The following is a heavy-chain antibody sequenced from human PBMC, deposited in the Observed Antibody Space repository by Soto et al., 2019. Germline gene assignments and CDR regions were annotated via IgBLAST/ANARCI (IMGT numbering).Heavy chain of an antibody. CDR2: ISSDGSNT. CDR1: GFTFSNFG. Sequence: QVHLVESGGGVVQPGRSLRLSCAASGFTFSNFGIHWVRQAPGKGLEWVAVISSDGSNTYYADSVKGRFTISRDNSKNTLYLQMNSLRGDDTAVYYCARDSQPYRWYGNGFDPWGQGTLVTVSS. J-gene: IGHJ5*02. CDR3: ARDSQPYRWYGNGFDP. V-gene: IGHV3-30*03. D-gene: IGHD6-13*01.